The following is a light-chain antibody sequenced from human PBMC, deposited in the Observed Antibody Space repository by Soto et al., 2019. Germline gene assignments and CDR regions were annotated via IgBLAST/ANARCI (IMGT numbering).Light chain of an antibody. J-gene: IGKJ2*01. V-gene: IGKV3-20*01. Sequence: ELVLTQSPGTLSLSPGERATLSCRASQSVSSSYLAWYQQKPGQSPRLLIYGASSRATDIPDRFSGSESGSACTLTSSRLSPENFAVYYCQQYGSSPPYTFGQRTQLVIK. CDR2: GAS. CDR1: QSVSSSY. CDR3: QQYGSSPPYT.